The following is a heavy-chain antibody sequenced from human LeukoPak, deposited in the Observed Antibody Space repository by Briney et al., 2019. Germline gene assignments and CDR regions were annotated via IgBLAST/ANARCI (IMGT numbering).Heavy chain of an antibody. CDR1: GGSISSYY. D-gene: IGHD3-10*01. Sequence: PSETLSLTCTVSGGSISSYYWSWIRQPPGKGLEWIGYIYYSGSTYYNPSLKSRVTISVDTSKNQFSLKLSSVTAADTAVYYCASSLRGVDDAFDIWGQGTMVTVSS. V-gene: IGHV4-59*06. J-gene: IGHJ3*02. CDR3: ASSLRGVDDAFDI. CDR2: IYYSGST.